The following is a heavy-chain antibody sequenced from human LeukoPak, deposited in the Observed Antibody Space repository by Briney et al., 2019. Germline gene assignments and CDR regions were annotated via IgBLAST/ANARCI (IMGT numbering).Heavy chain of an antibody. Sequence: EGSLRLSCAASGFTFSSYAMSWVRQAPGKGLEWVAAISGSGGSTYYADSVKGRVTIARDNSKNTLYLQMNSLRAEDTAVYYCAKVFGQRKADGCWGQGTLVTVSS. CDR3: AKVFGQRKADGC. D-gene: IGHD3-10*02. V-gene: IGHV3-23*01. CDR1: GFTFSSYA. J-gene: IGHJ4*02. CDR2: ISGSGGST.